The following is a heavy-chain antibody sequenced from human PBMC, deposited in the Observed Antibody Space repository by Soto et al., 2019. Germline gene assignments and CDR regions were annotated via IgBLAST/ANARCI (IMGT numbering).Heavy chain of an antibody. CDR2: ISGSGATT. CDR3: ARDLGYCGNAVCYKYFDY. D-gene: IGHD2-8*01. V-gene: IGHV3-23*01. CDR1: GFTFSNFA. Sequence: EVQLLGSGGDLVQPGGSLRLSCAASGFTFSNFAMSWVRQAPGKGLELVSTISGSGATTYYADSVKGRFTISRDNSKDTLYLQMNSLRAEDTAVYYCARDLGYCGNAVCYKYFDYWGLGTLVTVSS. J-gene: IGHJ4*02.